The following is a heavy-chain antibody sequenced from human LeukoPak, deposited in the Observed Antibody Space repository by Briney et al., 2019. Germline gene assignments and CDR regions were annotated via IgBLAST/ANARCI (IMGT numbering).Heavy chain of an antibody. CDR1: GFTFSNPW. J-gene: IGHJ4*02. D-gene: IGHD2-2*01. V-gene: IGHV3-15*01. CDR2: IKSKTNGGTE. CDR3: ATVGCSSTSCYSYY. Sequence: GGSLRLSCAASGFTFSNPWMTWVRQAPGKGLEWVGRIKSKTNGGTEDYAAPVKGRFTISRDDSKNTLYLQMNSLKPEDTAVYYCATVGCSSTSCYSYYWGQGTLVTVSS.